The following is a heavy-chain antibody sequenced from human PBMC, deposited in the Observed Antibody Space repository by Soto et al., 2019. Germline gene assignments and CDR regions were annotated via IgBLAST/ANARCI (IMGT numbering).Heavy chain of an antibody. Sequence: ASVKVSCKGSGGTFSRHTISWGRQAPGKGLEWVGRIIPILGIANYAQKFQGRVTITADKSTSTAYMELSSLRSEDTAVYYCASYYGSGSYYKAGPLAFDYWGQRTLVTVSS. V-gene: IGHV1-69*02. CDR2: IIPILGIA. CDR3: ASYYGSGSYYKAGPLAFDY. CDR1: GGTFSRHT. D-gene: IGHD3-10*01. J-gene: IGHJ4*02.